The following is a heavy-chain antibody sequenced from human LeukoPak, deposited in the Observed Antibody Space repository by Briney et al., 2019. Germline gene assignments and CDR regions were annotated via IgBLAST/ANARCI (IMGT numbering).Heavy chain of an antibody. Sequence: GGSLRLSCAASGFTLSSYWMSWVRQAPGKGLEWVANIKYDGSEKDYVDSVKGRFTISRDNAKNSLYQQMNSLRAEDTAVYYCARDIAPAGLFFDYWGQGTLVTVSS. CDR3: ARDIAPAGLFFDY. V-gene: IGHV3-7*01. D-gene: IGHD6-13*01. J-gene: IGHJ4*02. CDR2: IKYDGSEK. CDR1: GFTLSSYW.